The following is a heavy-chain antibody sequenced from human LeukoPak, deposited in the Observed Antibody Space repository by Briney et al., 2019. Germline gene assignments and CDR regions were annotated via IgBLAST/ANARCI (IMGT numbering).Heavy chain of an antibody. CDR2: FYTSGST. CDR1: GGSISSYY. V-gene: IGHV4-4*07. J-gene: IGHJ5*02. Sequence: PSETLSLTCTVSGGSISSYYWSWIRQPPGKGLEWIGRFYTSGSTDYNPSLKSRVTISIDTSKNQFSLKLSSVTAADTAVYYCAREGEYSNRLDPWGQGTLVTVSS. D-gene: IGHD4-11*01. CDR3: AREGEYSNRLDP.